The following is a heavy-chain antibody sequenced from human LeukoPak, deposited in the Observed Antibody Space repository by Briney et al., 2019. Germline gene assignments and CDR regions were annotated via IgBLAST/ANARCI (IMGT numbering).Heavy chain of an antibody. Sequence: GGSLRLSCAASGFTFSSYGMPWVRQAPGKGLEWVAVIWYDGSNKYYADSVKGRFTISRDNSKNTLYLQMNSLRAEDTAVYYCASHDYGDYDPLNLNDYWGQGTLVTVSS. CDR3: ASHDYGDYDPLNLNDY. V-gene: IGHV3-33*08. CDR1: GFTFSSYG. CDR2: IWYDGSNK. J-gene: IGHJ4*02. D-gene: IGHD4-17*01.